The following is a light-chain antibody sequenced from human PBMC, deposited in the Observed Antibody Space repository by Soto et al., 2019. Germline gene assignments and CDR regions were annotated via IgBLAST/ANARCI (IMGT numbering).Light chain of an antibody. CDR3: QQYSSDPWT. V-gene: IGKV1-5*03. Sequence: DIQMTQSPSTLSASVGDRVTITCRASQSISSWLAWYQQKPGKAPKLLIYKASNLESGVPSRFSGSGSGTEFTLTISSLQADDYATYYCQQYSSDPWTFGRGSKVEI. CDR2: KAS. J-gene: IGKJ1*01. CDR1: QSISSW.